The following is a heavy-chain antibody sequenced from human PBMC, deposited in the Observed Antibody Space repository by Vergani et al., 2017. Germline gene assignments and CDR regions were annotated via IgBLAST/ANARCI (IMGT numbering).Heavy chain of an antibody. Sequence: EVQLLESGGGLAQPGGSLRLSCAASGFTFRNYAMTWVRQAPGKGLEWVSIISASDRRTHYADSVKGRFTISRDNSKNTLFLHMNSLRPEDTAVYYCARTVLSSGYFDYWGQGTLVTVSS. V-gene: IGHV3-23*01. CDR3: ARTVLSSGYFDY. CDR2: ISASDRRT. J-gene: IGHJ4*02. D-gene: IGHD3-22*01. CDR1: GFTFRNYA.